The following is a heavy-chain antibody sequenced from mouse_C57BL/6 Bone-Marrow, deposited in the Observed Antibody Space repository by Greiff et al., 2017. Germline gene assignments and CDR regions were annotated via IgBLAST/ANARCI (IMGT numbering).Heavy chain of an antibody. J-gene: IGHJ4*01. CDR1: GFTFSDYY. CDR2: INYDGSST. D-gene: IGHD2-4*01. V-gene: IGHV5-16*01. Sequence: EVKVVESEGGLVQPGSSMKLSCTASGFTFSDYYMAWVRQVPEKGLEWVANINYDGSSTYYLDSLKSRFIISRDNAKNILYLQMSSLKSEDTATYYCAREDYDFYYAMDYWGQGTSVTVSS. CDR3: AREDYDFYYAMDY.